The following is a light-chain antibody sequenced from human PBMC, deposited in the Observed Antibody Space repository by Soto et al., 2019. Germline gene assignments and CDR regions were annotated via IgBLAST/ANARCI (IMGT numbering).Light chain of an antibody. Sequence: RPPAXATTPGPYFTISFYGSSSNILKNYVSWYQQLPVTAPKLLIYDNNKRPSRIPDRFSGSKSGTSATLGIPGIQTGDEADYYCGTWDSSMSVFVFATG. CDR3: GTWDSSMSVFV. V-gene: IGLV1-51*01. J-gene: IGLJ1*01. CDR2: DNN. CDR1: SSNILKNY.